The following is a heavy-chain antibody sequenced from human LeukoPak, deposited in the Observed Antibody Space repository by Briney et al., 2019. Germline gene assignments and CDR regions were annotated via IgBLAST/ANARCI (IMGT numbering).Heavy chain of an antibody. J-gene: IGHJ6*02. D-gene: IGHD2-15*01. CDR2: INPSGGST. V-gene: IGHV1-46*01. CDR1: GYTFTSSY. Sequence: ASVKVSCKASGYTFTSSYMHWVRQAPGQGLEWMGIINPSGGSTSYAQKFQGRVTMTRDTSTSTVYMELSSLRSEDTAVYYCARESAPATRYYYYYYGMDVWGQGTTVTVSS. CDR3: ARESAPATRYYYYYYGMDV.